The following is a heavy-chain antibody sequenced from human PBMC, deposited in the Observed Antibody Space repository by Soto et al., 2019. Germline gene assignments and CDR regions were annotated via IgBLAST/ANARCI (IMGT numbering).Heavy chain of an antibody. Sequence: QVQLVESGGGVVQPGRSLRLSCAASGFTFSHYGMHWVRQAPGKGLEWVAVIWYDGSNKNYADSVKGRFTISRDSSKNTLYLQMNSLRADDTAVYYCVVGPRLPQAFDIWGQGKMVTVSS. V-gene: IGHV3-33*01. CDR3: VVGPRLPQAFDI. CDR1: GFTFSHYG. CDR2: IWYDGSNK. J-gene: IGHJ3*02. D-gene: IGHD3-16*01.